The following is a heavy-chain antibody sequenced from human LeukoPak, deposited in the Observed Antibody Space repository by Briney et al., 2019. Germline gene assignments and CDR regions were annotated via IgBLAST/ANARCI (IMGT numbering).Heavy chain of an antibody. CDR3: ARLGSGWPYYYYYGMDV. Sequence: SETLSLTCTVSGGSISSSSYYWGWIRQPPGKGLEWIGSTYYSGSTYYNPSLKSRVTISVDTSKNQFSLKLSSVTAADTAVYYCARLGSGWPYYYYYGMDVWGQGTTVTVSS. CDR1: GGSISSSSYY. J-gene: IGHJ6*02. V-gene: IGHV4-39*01. D-gene: IGHD6-19*01. CDR2: TYYSGST.